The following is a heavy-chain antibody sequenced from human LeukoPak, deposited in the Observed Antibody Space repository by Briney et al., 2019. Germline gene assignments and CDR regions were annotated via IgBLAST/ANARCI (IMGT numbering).Heavy chain of an antibody. V-gene: IGHV1-18*01. J-gene: IGHJ3*02. D-gene: IGHD3-16*02. CDR1: GYEFSSYG. CDR3: AKDSPRDDYVRGSYRYSRRGLDI. CDR2: ISAYNGKT. Sequence: ASVNVSCKASGYEFSSYGISWVRQAPGQGREWMGCISAYNGKTKYAEKFQGRLTMTTETSTSTAYMELQSLTSADTAVYYCAKDSPRDDYVRGSYRYSRRGLDIWGQGTLVTASS.